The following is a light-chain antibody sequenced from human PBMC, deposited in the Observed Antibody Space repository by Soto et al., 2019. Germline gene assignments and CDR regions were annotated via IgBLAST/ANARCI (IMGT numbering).Light chain of an antibody. CDR2: AAS. Sequence: EIVMTQSPATLSVSPGERATLSCRASQSVSSNLAWYQQKPGQAPRVLIYAASTRATGIPDRFSGSGSGTEFTLTISSLQSEDFAVYYCQQYNNWPPATFGQGTKVDIK. CDR3: QQYNNWPPAT. J-gene: IGKJ1*01. V-gene: IGKV3-15*01. CDR1: QSVSSN.